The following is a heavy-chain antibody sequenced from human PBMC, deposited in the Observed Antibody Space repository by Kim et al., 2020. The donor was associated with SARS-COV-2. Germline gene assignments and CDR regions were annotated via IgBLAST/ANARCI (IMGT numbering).Heavy chain of an antibody. D-gene: IGHD3-9*01. V-gene: IGHV1-18*01. CDR3: ARDRYDILTGYSPFDY. Sequence: ASVKVSCKASGYTFTSYGISWVRQAPGQGLEWMGWISAYNGNTNYAQKLQGRVTMTTDTSTSTAYMELRSLRSDDTAVYSCARDRYDILTGYSPFDYWGQGTLVTVSS. CDR2: ISAYNGNT. CDR1: GYTFTSYG. J-gene: IGHJ4*02.